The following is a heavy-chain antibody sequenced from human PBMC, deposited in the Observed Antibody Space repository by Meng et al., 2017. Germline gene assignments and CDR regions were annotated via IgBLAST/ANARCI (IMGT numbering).Heavy chain of an antibody. V-gene: IGHV3-48*03. D-gene: IGHD1-26*01. CDR2: ISSSGRTI. CDR3: PRIVGATRVFDY. Sequence: GESLKISCAASGFTFSSYEMNWVRQAPGKGLEWVSYISSSGRTIYYADSVKSGFTISRDNLKNSLFLQMNSLSAEDTAVYYCPRIVGATRVFDYWGQGTLVTVSS. J-gene: IGHJ4*02. CDR1: GFTFSSYE.